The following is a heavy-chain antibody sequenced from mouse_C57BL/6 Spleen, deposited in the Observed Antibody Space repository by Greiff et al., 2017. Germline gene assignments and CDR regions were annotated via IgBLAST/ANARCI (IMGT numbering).Heavy chain of an antibody. V-gene: IGHV5-17*01. CDR1: GFTFSDYG. J-gene: IGHJ3*01. CDR3: ARGGYDPWFAY. CDR2: ISSGSSTI. D-gene: IGHD2-2*01. Sequence: EVQGVESGGGLVKPGGSLKLSCAASGFTFSDYGMHWVRQAPEKGLEWVAYISSGSSTIYYADTVKGRFTISRDNAKNTLVLQMTSLRSEDTAMYYCARGGYDPWFAYWGQGTLVTVSA.